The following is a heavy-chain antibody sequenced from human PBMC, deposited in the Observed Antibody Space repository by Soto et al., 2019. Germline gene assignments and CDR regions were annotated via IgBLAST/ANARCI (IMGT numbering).Heavy chain of an antibody. CDR3: VRTNYDYVWGSYRFDF. V-gene: IGHV4-30-4*01. CDR2: ISYSGNT. D-gene: IGHD3-16*02. Sequence: LSLTCTVSGGSISSGDYYWSWIRQPPGKGLEWIGYISYSGNTYSNPSLQSRIIMSMNTSKNQFSLKLSSVTAADTAVYYCVRTNYDYVWGSYRFDFWGQGTLVTVSS. CDR1: GGSISSGDYY. J-gene: IGHJ4*02.